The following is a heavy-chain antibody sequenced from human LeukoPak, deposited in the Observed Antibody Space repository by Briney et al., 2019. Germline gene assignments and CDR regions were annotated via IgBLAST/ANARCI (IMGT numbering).Heavy chain of an antibody. D-gene: IGHD6-13*01. CDR1: GGSISSTSYY. CDR2: IYYGGST. J-gene: IGHJ6*02. V-gene: IGHV4-39*02. Sequence: SETLSLTCTVSGGSISSTSYYWGWIRQPPGKGLEWIGSIYYGGSTYYNPSLKSRVTMSVDTSKNQFSLKLSSVTAADTAVYYCARDSSSWSRGPLAGMDVWGQGTTVTVSS. CDR3: ARDSSSWSRGPLAGMDV.